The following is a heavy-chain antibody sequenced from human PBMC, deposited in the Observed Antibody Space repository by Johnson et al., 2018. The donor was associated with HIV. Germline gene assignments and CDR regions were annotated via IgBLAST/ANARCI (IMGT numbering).Heavy chain of an antibody. D-gene: IGHD5-24*01. CDR2: IRYDENNK. CDR1: GFTFSSFG. Sequence: VQLVESGGGVVQPGGSLRLSCAASGFTFSSFGMHWVRQAPGKGLEWVAFIRYDENNKYYADSVKARFTISRDDARNTLYLQMNSLRIEDTGLYYCAKDGDDGDGPDGTKGAFDIWGQGTMVTVSS. CDR3: AKDGDDGDGPDGTKGAFDI. J-gene: IGHJ3*02. V-gene: IGHV3-30*02.